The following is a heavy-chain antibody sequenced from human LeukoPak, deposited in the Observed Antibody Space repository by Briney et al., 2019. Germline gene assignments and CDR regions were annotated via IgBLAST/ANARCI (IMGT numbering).Heavy chain of an antibody. CDR3: ARRTFDTSGYYPD. J-gene: IGHJ4*02. CDR1: GGSISSYY. V-gene: IGHV4-59*01. Sequence: NPSETLSLTCTVSGGSISSYYWSWIRQPPGKVLEWVGYIHYSGSTDYNPSLKSRLTLLVDTSKNQFSLRLSSVTAADTAVYFCARRTFDTSGYYPDWGQGTLVTVSS. CDR2: IHYSGST. D-gene: IGHD3-22*01.